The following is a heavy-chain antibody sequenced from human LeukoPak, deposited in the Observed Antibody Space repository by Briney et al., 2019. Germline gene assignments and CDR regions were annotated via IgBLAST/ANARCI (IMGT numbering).Heavy chain of an antibody. Sequence: SETLSLTCTVSGGSISSSSYYWGWIRQPPGKGLEWIGSIYYSGSTYYNPSLKSRVTISVDTSKNQFSLKLSSVTAADTAVYYCARHGVGAARRTYYYYYGMDVWGQGTTVTVSS. J-gene: IGHJ6*02. CDR2: IYYSGST. D-gene: IGHD2-15*01. CDR3: ARHGVGAARRTYYYYYGMDV. V-gene: IGHV4-39*01. CDR1: GGSISSSSYY.